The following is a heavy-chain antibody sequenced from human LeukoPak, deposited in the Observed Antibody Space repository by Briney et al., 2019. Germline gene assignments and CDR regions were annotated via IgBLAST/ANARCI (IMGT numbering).Heavy chain of an antibody. D-gene: IGHD6-13*01. CDR2: IYSGGST. J-gene: IGHJ4*02. Sequence: GGSLRLSCSASGFTVSNSNMNWVRQAPGKGLEWVSVIYSGGSTYYADSVKGRFTISRDNSKNTLYLQMNSLRAEDTAVYYCARPGIAAAGLPDYWGQGTLVTVSS. V-gene: IGHV3-53*01. CDR3: ARPGIAAAGLPDY. CDR1: GFTVSNSN.